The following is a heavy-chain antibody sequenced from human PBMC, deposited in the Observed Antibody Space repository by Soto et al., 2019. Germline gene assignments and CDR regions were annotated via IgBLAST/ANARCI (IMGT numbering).Heavy chain of an antibody. V-gene: IGHV4-59*01. CDR3: ARDRSTYGGGGTGEVKENWFDP. J-gene: IGHJ5*02. D-gene: IGHD2-8*01. Sequence: PSETLSLTCSVSGGSISRYYWSWIPQPPGKGLEWIGYAYYSGDTGYNPSLQSRVTMAVDTSKNQVSLKLTSVTAADTAVYYCARDRSTYGGGGTGEVKENWFDPWGQGALVTVSS. CDR2: AYYSGDT. CDR1: GGSISRYY.